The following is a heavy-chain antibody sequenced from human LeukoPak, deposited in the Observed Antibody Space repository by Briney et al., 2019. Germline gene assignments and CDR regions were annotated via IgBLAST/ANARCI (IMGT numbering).Heavy chain of an antibody. CDR1: GFTFSSYS. J-gene: IGHJ4*02. CDR2: ISSSSSTI. Sequence: GGSLRLSCAASGFTFSSYSMNWVRQAPGKGLEWVSYISSSSSTIYYADSVKGRFTISRDNAKNSLYLQMNSLRAEDTAVYYCAREPGYSSGWYLGYFDYWGQGTLSPSPQ. V-gene: IGHV3-48*01. D-gene: IGHD6-19*01. CDR3: AREPGYSSGWYLGYFDY.